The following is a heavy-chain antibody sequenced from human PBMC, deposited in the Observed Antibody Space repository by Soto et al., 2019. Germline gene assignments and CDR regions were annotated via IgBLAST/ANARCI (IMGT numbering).Heavy chain of an antibody. J-gene: IGHJ4*02. D-gene: IGHD2-21*02. Sequence: QVQLVVSGGGVVQPGRSLRLSCAASGFTFSSYGMHWVRQAPGKGLEWVAVISYDGSNKYYADSVKGRFTISRDNSKNTLYLQMNSLRAEDTAVYYCAKEMAYCGGDCYSPGADYWGQGTLVTVSS. CDR2: ISYDGSNK. V-gene: IGHV3-30*18. CDR3: AKEMAYCGGDCYSPGADY. CDR1: GFTFSSYG.